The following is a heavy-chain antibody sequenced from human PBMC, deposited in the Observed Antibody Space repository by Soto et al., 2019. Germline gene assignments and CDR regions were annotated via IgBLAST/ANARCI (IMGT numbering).Heavy chain of an antibody. CDR2: INSGGNIT. CDR1: GFALSRYW. D-gene: IGHD3-22*01. CDR3: ARDWRDSYDK. J-gene: IGHJ4*02. Sequence: GGSLRLSCVASGFALSRYWMYWVRQVPGKGLVWVSHINSGGNITPYADSVRGRFTISRDNSKNSLYLQMNSLRDEDTAMYYCARDWRDSYDKWGQGTLVTVSS. V-gene: IGHV3-74*01.